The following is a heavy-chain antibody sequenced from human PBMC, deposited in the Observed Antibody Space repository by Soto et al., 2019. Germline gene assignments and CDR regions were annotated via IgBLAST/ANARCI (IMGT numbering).Heavy chain of an antibody. CDR1: GFTFSSYW. V-gene: IGHV3-74*01. CDR2: INSDGSST. J-gene: IGHJ5*02. CDR3: ARDRSKDIVVVPAAMSVGWFDP. D-gene: IGHD2-2*01. Sequence: GGSLRLSCAASGFTFSSYWMHWVRQAPGKGLVWVSRINSDGSSTSYADSVKGRFTNSRDNAKNSLYLQMNSLRAEVTAVYYCARDRSKDIVVVPAAMSVGWFDPWGQGTLVTVSS.